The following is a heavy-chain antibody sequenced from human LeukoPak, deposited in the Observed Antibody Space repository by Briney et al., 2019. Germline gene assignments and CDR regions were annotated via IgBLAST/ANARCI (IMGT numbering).Heavy chain of an antibody. CDR2: IRYDGSNK. J-gene: IGHJ4*02. CDR1: GFTFSSYG. CDR3: AKDWGACSSTSCYQFY. D-gene: IGHD2-2*01. V-gene: IGHV3-30*02. Sequence: PGGSLRLSCAASGFTFSSYGMHWVRQAPGKGLEWVAFIRYDGSNKYYADSVKGRFTISRDYSKNTLYLQMNSLRAEDTAVYYCAKDWGACSSTSCYQFYWGQGTLVTISS.